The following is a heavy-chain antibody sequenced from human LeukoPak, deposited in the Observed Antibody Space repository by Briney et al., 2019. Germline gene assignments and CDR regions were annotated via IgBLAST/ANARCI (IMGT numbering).Heavy chain of an antibody. CDR2: IYPGDSDT. Sequence: GESLKISCKGSGYSFTSYWIGWVRQMPGRGLEWMGIIYPGDSDTRYSPSFQGQVTISADKSISTAYLQWSSLKASDTAMYYCALQNYYGSGSFWLDPWGQGTLVTVSS. J-gene: IGHJ5*02. CDR3: ALQNYYGSGSFWLDP. V-gene: IGHV5-51*01. CDR1: GYSFTSYW. D-gene: IGHD3-10*01.